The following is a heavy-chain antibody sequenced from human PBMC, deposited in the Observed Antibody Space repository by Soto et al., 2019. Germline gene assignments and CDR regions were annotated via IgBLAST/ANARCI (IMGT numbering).Heavy chain of an antibody. CDR2: IYDTGST. Sequence: SETLSLTCTVSGSDITTYYWSWLRQSPGKGLEWIGHIYDTGSTTYNPSLKSRVTISVDTSNKQFSLRLTSVTAADTAVYYCARCPIDHNWFDPWGQGALVTVSS. V-gene: IGHV4-59*01. D-gene: IGHD3-9*01. J-gene: IGHJ5*02. CDR3: ARCPIDHNWFDP. CDR1: GSDITTYY.